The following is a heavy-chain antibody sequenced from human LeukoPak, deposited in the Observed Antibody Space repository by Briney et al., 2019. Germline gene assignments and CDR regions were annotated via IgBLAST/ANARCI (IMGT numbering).Heavy chain of an antibody. D-gene: IGHD4-17*01. Sequence: GGSLRLSCAASGLTFSNYAMSWVRQAPGKGLEWVSGISGSGANTYYADSVKGRFAISRDNSKNTLYLQMNGLRAEDTAMYYCAKEAGVTTPPKWGQGTLVIVSS. V-gene: IGHV3-23*01. CDR1: GLTFSNYA. CDR3: AKEAGVTTPPK. CDR2: ISGSGANT. J-gene: IGHJ4*02.